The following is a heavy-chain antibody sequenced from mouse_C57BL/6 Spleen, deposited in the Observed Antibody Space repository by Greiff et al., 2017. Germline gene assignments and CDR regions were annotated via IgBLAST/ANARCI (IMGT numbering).Heavy chain of an antibody. Sequence: VQLQQPGAELVRPGSSVKLSCKASGYTFTSYWMHWVKQRPIQGLEWIGNIDPSDSETHYNHKFKDQATLTVDKSSSTAYMQLSSLTSEDLAVYYRARETYYDGSSYVGDDMDYWGQGTSVTVSS. V-gene: IGHV1-52*01. D-gene: IGHD1-1*01. CDR2: IDPSDSET. CDR3: ARETYYDGSSYVGDDMDY. J-gene: IGHJ4*01. CDR1: GYTFTSYW.